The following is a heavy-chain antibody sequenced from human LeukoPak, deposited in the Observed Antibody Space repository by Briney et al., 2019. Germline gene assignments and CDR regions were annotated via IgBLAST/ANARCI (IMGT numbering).Heavy chain of an antibody. CDR1: GGSISSYY. CDR3: ARHSDVGGSYRRSFDY. V-gene: IGHV4-59*08. J-gene: IGHJ4*02. D-gene: IGHD1-26*01. CDR2: IYSSGGA. Sequence: SETLSLTCTASGGSISSYYWSCIRQPPGEGLGLIGYIYSSGGANYNPSLKSRVTISVDTSKNQFSLKLSSVTAADTAVYYCARHSDVGGSYRRSFDYWGQGTLVTASS.